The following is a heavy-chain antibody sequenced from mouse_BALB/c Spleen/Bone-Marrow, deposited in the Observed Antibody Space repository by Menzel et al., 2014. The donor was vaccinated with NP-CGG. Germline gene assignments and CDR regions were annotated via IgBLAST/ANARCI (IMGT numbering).Heavy chain of an antibody. CDR1: GYTFTDYA. J-gene: IGHJ4*01. D-gene: IGHD2-14*01. Sequence: QVQPQQSGAELVRPGVSVKISCKGSGYTFTDYAVHWVKQSHTKSLEWIGHISSYYGDATYNQKFKGKATMTVDKSSSTAFLELARLTSEDSAIYYCARSGKVRSAMDYWGQGTSVTVSS. CDR2: ISSYYGDA. CDR3: ARSGKVRSAMDY. V-gene: IGHV1-67*01.